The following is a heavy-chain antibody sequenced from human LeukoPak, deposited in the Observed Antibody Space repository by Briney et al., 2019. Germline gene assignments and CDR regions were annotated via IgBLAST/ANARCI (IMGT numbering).Heavy chain of an antibody. CDR2: IYCSGST. D-gene: IGHD4-23*01. CDR1: GGSISSYY. Sequence: PSETLSLTCTVSGGSISSYYWSWIRQPPGKGLEWIGYIYCSGSTNYNPSLKSRVTISVDTSKNQFSLKLSSVTAADTAVYYCARVGGFWFDPWGQGTLVTVSS. V-gene: IGHV4-59*01. J-gene: IGHJ5*02. CDR3: ARVGGFWFDP.